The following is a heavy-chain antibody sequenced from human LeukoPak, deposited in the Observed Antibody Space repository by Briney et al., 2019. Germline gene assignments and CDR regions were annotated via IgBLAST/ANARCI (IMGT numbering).Heavy chain of an antibody. J-gene: IGHJ3*02. V-gene: IGHV3-30-3*01. CDR2: ISYDGSNK. CDR3: ARSIVGATIDAFDI. CDR1: GFTFSSYA. Sequence: GRSLRLSCAASGFTFSSYAMHWVRQAPAKGLEGWPVISYDGSNKYYADSVKGRFTISRDNSKNTLYLQMNSLRAEDTAVYYCARSIVGATIDAFDIWGQGTMVTVSS. D-gene: IGHD1-26*01.